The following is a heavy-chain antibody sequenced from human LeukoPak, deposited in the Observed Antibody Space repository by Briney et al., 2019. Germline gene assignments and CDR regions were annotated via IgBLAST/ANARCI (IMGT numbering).Heavy chain of an antibody. J-gene: IGHJ4*02. CDR1: GFTFSSYS. CDR2: ISSSSSTI. V-gene: IGHV3-48*04. D-gene: IGHD3-22*01. CDR3: ASDSSGSQVGFDY. Sequence: GGSLRLSCAASGFTFSSYSMNWVRQAPGKGLEWVSYISSSSSTIYYADSVKGRFTISRDNAKNSLYLQMNSLRAEDTAVYYCASDSSGSQVGFDYWGQGTLVTVSS.